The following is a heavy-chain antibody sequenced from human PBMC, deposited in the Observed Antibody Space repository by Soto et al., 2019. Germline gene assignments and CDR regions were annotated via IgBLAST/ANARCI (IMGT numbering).Heavy chain of an antibody. CDR2: ISYDGSHT. J-gene: IGHJ4*02. CDR1: GFTFSRYG. Sequence: GGSLRLSCAASGFTFSRYGMHWVRQAPGKGLEWVAVISYDGSHTYYADSVKGRFTISRDNSKSTLYLQMNSLRVEDTAVYYCAKVNTAEYSYGEFDYWGQGTLVTVSS. V-gene: IGHV3-30*18. CDR3: AKVNTAEYSYGEFDY. D-gene: IGHD5-18*01.